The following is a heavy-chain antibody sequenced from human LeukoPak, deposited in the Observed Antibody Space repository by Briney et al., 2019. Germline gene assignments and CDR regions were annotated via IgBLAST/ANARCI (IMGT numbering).Heavy chain of an antibody. J-gene: IGHJ6*03. V-gene: IGHV3-23*01. CDR2: ISPSGDIL. CDR3: AKRHFDCADCYYMYV. CDR1: GFTFRSHG. Sequence: GGSLRLSCAASGFTFRSHGMNWVRQAPGKGLEWVSGISPSGDILYYADSVKGPFTISRDNSKNTVYLQMNRLRAEDTAVYYCAKRHFDCADCYYMYVWGKGTTVTISS. D-gene: IGHD3-9*01.